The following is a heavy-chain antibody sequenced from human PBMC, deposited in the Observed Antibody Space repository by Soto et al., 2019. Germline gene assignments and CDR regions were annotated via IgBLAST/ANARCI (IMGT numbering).Heavy chain of an antibody. CDR1: GFTFSSYG. V-gene: IGHV3-30*18. CDR3: AKSVYNWNDGFFDY. J-gene: IGHJ4*02. CDR2: ISSDGNNK. Sequence: QVQLVESGGGVVQPGRSLRLSCAASGFTFSSYGMHWVRQAPGKGLQWVAVISSDGNNKYYADSVKGRFTISRDNSKNTLYLQMNSLRAEDTAVYYCAKSVYNWNDGFFDYWGQGTLVTVSS. D-gene: IGHD1-1*01.